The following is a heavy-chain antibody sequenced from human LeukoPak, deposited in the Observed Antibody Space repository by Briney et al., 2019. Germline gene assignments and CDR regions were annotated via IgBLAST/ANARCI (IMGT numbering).Heavy chain of an antibody. J-gene: IGHJ4*02. CDR2: IIPIFGTA. CDR1: GGTVSSYA. V-gene: IGHV1-69*05. D-gene: IGHD3-10*01. Sequence: GASVKVSCKASGGTVSSYAISWVRQAPGQGLEWMGGIIPIFGTANYAQKFQGRVTITTDESTSTAYMELSSLRSEDTAVYYCASTGSGMGYFDYWGQGTLVTVSS. CDR3: ASTGSGMGYFDY.